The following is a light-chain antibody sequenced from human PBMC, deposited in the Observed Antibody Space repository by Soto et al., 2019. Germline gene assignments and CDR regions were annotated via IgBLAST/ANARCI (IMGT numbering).Light chain of an antibody. CDR1: QNINSK. CDR2: DAY. CDR3: QQYDTYIRYT. V-gene: IGKV1-5*01. Sequence: DIQMTQSPSTLSASVGDRVAITCRASQNINSKLAWYQKKSGKAPKLLISDAYNLESGVPSRFSGSVSGTDFTLTNAGLQPDDFATYYCQQYDTYIRYTFGQGTTLDIK. J-gene: IGKJ2*01.